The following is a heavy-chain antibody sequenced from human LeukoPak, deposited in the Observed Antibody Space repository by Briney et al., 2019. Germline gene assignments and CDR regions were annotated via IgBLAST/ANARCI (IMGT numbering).Heavy chain of an antibody. Sequence: GGSLRLSCAASGFIVSNNYMSWVRRAPGKGLEWVSGLIENGATTYYADSVKGRFTISRDNSRNTMYLQMNSLRVEDTAVYYCVKDYQVGNSPAFGDYWGQGTLVTISS. J-gene: IGHJ4*02. CDR3: VKDYQVGNSPAFGDY. CDR2: IENGATT. V-gene: IGHV3-53*01. D-gene: IGHD1-26*01. CDR1: GFIVSNNY.